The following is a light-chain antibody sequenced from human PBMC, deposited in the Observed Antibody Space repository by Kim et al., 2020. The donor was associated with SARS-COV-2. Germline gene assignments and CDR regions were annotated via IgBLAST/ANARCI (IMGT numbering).Light chain of an antibody. J-gene: IGLJ3*02. CDR2: EGS. Sequence: GQAITISCTGTSSDVWNYNLVSCYQQYPGKAPKLMIYEGSKWPSGVSTRFSGSKSGNTAALTISGLEAEDEADYHCCSYAGSGTWVFGGGIHLTVL. CDR1: SSDVWNYNL. CDR3: CSYAGSGTWV. V-gene: IGLV2-23*01.